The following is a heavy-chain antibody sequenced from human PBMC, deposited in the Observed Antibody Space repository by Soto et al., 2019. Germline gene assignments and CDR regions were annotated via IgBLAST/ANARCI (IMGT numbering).Heavy chain of an antibody. CDR3: VRRAEGRPGDGYYYVALDV. D-gene: IGHD6-6*01. J-gene: IGHJ6*02. CDR1: GYSYTSYW. CDR2: INPADSET. V-gene: IGHV5-51*01. Sequence: GESLKISCKGSGYSYTSYWIGWVRQRPGRGLEWMGIINPADSETNYGPSFQGQVTISADRSTSTAFLQWSSLKASDTAMYYCVRRAEGRPGDGYYYVALDVWGQGTTVTVSS.